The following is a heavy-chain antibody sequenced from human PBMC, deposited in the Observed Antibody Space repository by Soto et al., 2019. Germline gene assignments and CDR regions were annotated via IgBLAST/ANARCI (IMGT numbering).Heavy chain of an antibody. CDR2: IIPIFGTA. V-gene: IGHV1-69*01. CDR1: GGTFSSYA. CDR3: ASREGFMAGTHDYGMDV. J-gene: IGHJ6*02. D-gene: IGHD6-19*01. Sequence: QVQLVQSGAEVKKPGSSVKVSCKASGGTFSSYAISWVRQAPGQGLEWMGGIIPIFGTANYAQKFQGRVTITADESTSTAYMELSSLRSEDTAVYYCASREGFMAGTHDYGMDVWGQGTTVTVS.